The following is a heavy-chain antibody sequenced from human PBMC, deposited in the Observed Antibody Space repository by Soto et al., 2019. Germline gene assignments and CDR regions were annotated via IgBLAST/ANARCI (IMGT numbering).Heavy chain of an antibody. J-gene: IGHJ4*02. V-gene: IGHV4-59*01. CDR2: IYYSGST. D-gene: IGHD4-4*01. CDR3: ASGPMTTVTTTPDYFDY. CDR1: GGSISSYY. Sequence: SETLSLTCTVSGGSISSYYWSWIRQPPGKGLEWIGYIYYSGSTNYNPSLKSRVTISVDTSKNQFSLKLSSVTAADTAVYYCASGPMTTVTTTPDYFDYWGQGTLVTVSS.